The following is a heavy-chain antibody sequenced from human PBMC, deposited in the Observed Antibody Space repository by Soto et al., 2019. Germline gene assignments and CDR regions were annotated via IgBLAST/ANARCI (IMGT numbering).Heavy chain of an antibody. J-gene: IGHJ4*02. V-gene: IGHV3-21*01. CDR2: ISSSSSYI. D-gene: IGHD2-2*01. CDR1: GFTFSSYS. CDR3: ARDGRSPASVDY. Sequence: EVQLVESGGGLVKPGGSLRLSCAASGFTFSSYSMNWVRQAPGKGLEWVSSISSSSSYIYYADSVKGRFTISRDNAKNSLYLQMNSLRAEDTAVYYCARDGRSPASVDYWGQGTLVTVSS.